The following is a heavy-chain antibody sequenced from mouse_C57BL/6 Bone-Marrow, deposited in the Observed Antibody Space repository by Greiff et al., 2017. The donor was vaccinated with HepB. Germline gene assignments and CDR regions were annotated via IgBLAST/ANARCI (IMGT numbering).Heavy chain of an antibody. D-gene: IGHD1-2*01. Sequence: VQLKQPGAELVMPGASVKLSCKASGYTFTSYWMHWVKQRPGQGLEWIGEIDPSDSYTNYNQKFKGKSTLTVDKSSSTAYMQLSSLTSEDSAVYYCARHYYGAWFAYWGQGTLVTVSA. J-gene: IGHJ3*01. CDR2: IDPSDSYT. CDR3: ARHYYGAWFAY. CDR1: GYTFTSYW. V-gene: IGHV1-69*01.